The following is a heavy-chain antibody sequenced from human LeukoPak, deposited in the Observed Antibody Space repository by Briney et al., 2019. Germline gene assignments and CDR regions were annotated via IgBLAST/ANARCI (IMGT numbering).Heavy chain of an antibody. J-gene: IGHJ6*03. Sequence: PGGSLRLSCAASGFTFSSYSMNWVRQAPGKGLEWVSYISSSSSTIYYADSVKGRFTISRDNAKNSLYLQMDSLRAEDTAVYYCARVPKKDDFWSGYMYYYYYMDVWGKGTTVTVSS. CDR2: ISSSSSTI. D-gene: IGHD3-3*01. V-gene: IGHV3-48*04. CDR3: ARVPKKDDFWSGYMYYYYYMDV. CDR1: GFTFSSYS.